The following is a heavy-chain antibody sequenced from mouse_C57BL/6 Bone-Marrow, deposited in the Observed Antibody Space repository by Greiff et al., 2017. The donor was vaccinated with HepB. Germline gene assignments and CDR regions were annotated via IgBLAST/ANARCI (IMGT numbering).Heavy chain of an antibody. D-gene: IGHD1-1*01. V-gene: IGHV3-6*01. Sequence: DVQLQESGPGLVKPSQSLSLTCSVTGYSITSGYYWNWIRQFPGNKLEWMGYISYDGSNNYNPSLKNRISITRDTSKNQFFLKLNSVTTEDTATYYCALYYYYRYFDVWGTGTTVTVSS. CDR2: ISYDGSN. J-gene: IGHJ1*03. CDR3: ALYYYYRYFDV. CDR1: GYSITSGYY.